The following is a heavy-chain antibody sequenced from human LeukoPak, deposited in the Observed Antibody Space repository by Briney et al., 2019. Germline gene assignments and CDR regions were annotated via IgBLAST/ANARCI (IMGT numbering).Heavy chain of an antibody. CDR1: GFTLSSYE. J-gene: IGHJ4*02. Sequence: GGSLRLSCAASGFTLSSYEMNWVRQAPGKGVEWVSYISSSGSTIYYADSVKGRFTISRDNAKNSLYLQMNSLRAEDTAVYYCARGRLYGPDYWGQGTLVTVSS. CDR2: ISSSGSTI. V-gene: IGHV3-48*03. CDR3: ARGRLYGPDY. D-gene: IGHD4-17*01.